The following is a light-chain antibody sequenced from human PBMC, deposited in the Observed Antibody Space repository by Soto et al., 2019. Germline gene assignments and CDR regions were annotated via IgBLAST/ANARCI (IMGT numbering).Light chain of an antibody. CDR2: SAS. J-gene: IGKJ2*01. V-gene: IGKV3-15*01. CDR1: QSISSN. CDR3: QQHNTWPYT. Sequence: EILMTQSPATLSVSPGERATLSCRASQSISSNLAWYQQKPGQAPRLLIYSASTRATGIPARFSGSGSGTEFTLTISSLQSEDFAVFYCQQHNTWPYTFGQGTKLEIK.